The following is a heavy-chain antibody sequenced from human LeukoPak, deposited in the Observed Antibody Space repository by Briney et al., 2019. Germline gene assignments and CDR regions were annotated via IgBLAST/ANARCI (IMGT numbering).Heavy chain of an antibody. CDR3: ARDRGTMVRGVISWNY. Sequence: GGSLRLSCAASGFTFSSYSMNWVRQAPGKGLEWVSSISSSSSYIYYAGSVKGRFTISRDNAKNSLYLQMNSLRAEDTAVYYCARDRGTMVRGVISWNYWGQGTLVTVSS. D-gene: IGHD3-10*01. J-gene: IGHJ4*02. CDR2: ISSSSSYI. V-gene: IGHV3-21*01. CDR1: GFTFSSYS.